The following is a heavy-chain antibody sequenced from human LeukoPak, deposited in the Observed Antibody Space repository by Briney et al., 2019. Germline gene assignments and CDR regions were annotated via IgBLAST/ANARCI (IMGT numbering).Heavy chain of an antibody. D-gene: IGHD4-11*01. CDR2: ISGSGGTT. V-gene: IGHV3-23*01. CDR3: SGLQYYFDY. CDR1: GFTFTTYA. J-gene: IGHJ4*02. Sequence: PGGSLRLSCAASGFTFTTYAMSWLRQAPGEGLEWVSAISGSGGTTYYADSVKGRFSISRDNSKNTLYLQMNSLRAEDTAVYYCSGLQYYFDYWGQGTLVTVSS.